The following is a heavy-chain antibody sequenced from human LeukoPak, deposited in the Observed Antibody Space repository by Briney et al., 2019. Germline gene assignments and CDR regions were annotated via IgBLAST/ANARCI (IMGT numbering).Heavy chain of an antibody. D-gene: IGHD6-19*01. CDR1: GFTFSSSP. V-gene: IGHV3-64D*06. CDR2: ISSDGVSK. Sequence: GGSLRLSCSASGFTFSSSPMHWVRQAPGKGLEYVSAISSDGVSKYYGDSMKGRFTISRDNSKNIPYLHMSSLRAEDTAVYYCVQEGSGWYASWGQGTLVTVSS. CDR3: VQEGSGWYAS. J-gene: IGHJ1*01.